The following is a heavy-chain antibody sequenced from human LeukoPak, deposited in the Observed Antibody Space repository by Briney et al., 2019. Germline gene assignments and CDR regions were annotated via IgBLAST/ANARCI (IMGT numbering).Heavy chain of an antibody. Sequence: ASVKVSCKTSGYAFTGYFMHWVRQAPGQGLEWMGWINVYSGGTNYAQKFQDRVTMTRDTSISTAYMELSRLKSDDTAVYFCARRGYGSGSYLDYWGQGTLVTVSS. CDR2: INVYSGGT. CDR3: ARRGYGSGSYLDY. V-gene: IGHV1-2*02. D-gene: IGHD3-10*01. J-gene: IGHJ4*02. CDR1: GYAFTGYF.